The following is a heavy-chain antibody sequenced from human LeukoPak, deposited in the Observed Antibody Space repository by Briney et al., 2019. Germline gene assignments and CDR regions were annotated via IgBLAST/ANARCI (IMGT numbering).Heavy chain of an antibody. CDR3: AGRSSGWYHEYDY. J-gene: IGHJ4*02. V-gene: IGHV3-21*01. Sequence: GGSLRLSCAASGFTFSSYSMNWVRQAPGKGLEWVSSISSSSSYIYYADSVKGRFTISRDNAKNSLYLQMNSLRAEDTAVYYCAGRSSGWYHEYDYWGQGTLVTVSS. CDR2: ISSSSSYI. CDR1: GFTFSSYS. D-gene: IGHD6-19*01.